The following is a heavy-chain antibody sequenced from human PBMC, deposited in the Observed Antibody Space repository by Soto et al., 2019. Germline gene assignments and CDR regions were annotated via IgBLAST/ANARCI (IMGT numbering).Heavy chain of an antibody. V-gene: IGHV1-69*13. Sequence: ASVKVSCKASGGTFSSYAISWVRQAPGQGLEWMGGIIPIFGTANYAQKFQGRVTITADESTSTAYMELSSLRSEDTAVYHCARDGIAVTLKMNDAFDIWGQGTMVTVSS. CDR2: IIPIFGTA. J-gene: IGHJ3*02. CDR3: ARDGIAVTLKMNDAFDI. CDR1: GGTFSSYA. D-gene: IGHD6-19*01.